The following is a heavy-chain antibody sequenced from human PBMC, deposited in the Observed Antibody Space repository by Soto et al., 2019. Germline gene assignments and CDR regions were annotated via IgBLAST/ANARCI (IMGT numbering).Heavy chain of an antibody. CDR2: NYYSGIT. D-gene: IGHD6-6*01. CDR1: GGSISSGGYY. V-gene: IGHV4-31*03. J-gene: IGHJ6*02. CDR3: ARGSSIAGLYYGTDV. Sequence: PSETLSLTCTVSGGSISSGGYYWTWIRQHPGKGLEWIGYNYYSGITYYNPSLKSRVTISLDTSKNQFSLKLSSVTAADTAVYYCARGSSIAGLYYGTDVWGQGTTVTGSS.